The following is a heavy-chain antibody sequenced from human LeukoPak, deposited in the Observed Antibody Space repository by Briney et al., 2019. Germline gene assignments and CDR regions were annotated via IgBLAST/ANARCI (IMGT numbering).Heavy chain of an antibody. CDR2: TYRSGST. CDR1: GFIVSTNY. V-gene: IGHV3-53*01. J-gene: IGHJ3*02. Sequence: GGSLRLSCAASGFIVSTNYVSWVRQAPGKGLEWVSVTYRSGSTYYADSVKGRFTISRDNSKNTLYLQMNRLRAEDTAVYYCARDSGHDAFDIWGQGTMVTVSS. CDR3: ARDSGHDAFDI.